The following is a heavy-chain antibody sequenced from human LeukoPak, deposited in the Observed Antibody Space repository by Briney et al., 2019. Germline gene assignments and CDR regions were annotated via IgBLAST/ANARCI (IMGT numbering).Heavy chain of an antibody. CDR3: ARDAQGWRDIVVVVAARRDHDAFDI. CDR2: ISSSSSYI. CDR1: GFTFSSYS. V-gene: IGHV3-21*01. J-gene: IGHJ3*02. D-gene: IGHD2-15*01. Sequence: PGGSLRLSCAASGFTFSSYSMNWVRQAPGKGLEWVSSISSSSSYIYYADSVKGRFTISRDNAKNSLYLQMNSLRAEDTAVYYCARDAQGWRDIVVVVAARRDHDAFDIWGQGTMVTVSS.